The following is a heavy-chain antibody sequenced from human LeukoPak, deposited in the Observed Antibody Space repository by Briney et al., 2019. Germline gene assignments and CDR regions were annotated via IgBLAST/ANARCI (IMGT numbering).Heavy chain of an antibody. CDR3: ARVSLAVVAASAFDI. V-gene: IGHV3-7*01. CDR1: GFTFSSYS. CDR2: IKQDGSEK. D-gene: IGHD2-15*01. J-gene: IGHJ3*02. Sequence: PGGSLRLSCAASGFTFSSYSMNWVRQAPGKGLEWVANIKQDGSEKYYVDSVKGRFTISRDNAKNSLYLQMNSLRAEDTAVYYCARVSLAVVAASAFDIWGQGTMVTVSS.